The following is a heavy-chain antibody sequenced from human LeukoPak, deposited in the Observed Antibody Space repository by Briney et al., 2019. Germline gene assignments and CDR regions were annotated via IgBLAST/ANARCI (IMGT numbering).Heavy chain of an antibody. Sequence: GGSLRLSCAASGFTSSNYWMYWVRQAPGKGLVWVSHINSDGSSTTYADSVKGRFTISRDNSKNTLYLQVGSLRGEDMAVYYCATSRFLLTPFDYWGQGTLVTVYS. D-gene: IGHD1-26*01. J-gene: IGHJ4*02. CDR1: GFTSSNYW. V-gene: IGHV3-74*01. CDR2: INSDGSST. CDR3: ATSRFLLTPFDY.